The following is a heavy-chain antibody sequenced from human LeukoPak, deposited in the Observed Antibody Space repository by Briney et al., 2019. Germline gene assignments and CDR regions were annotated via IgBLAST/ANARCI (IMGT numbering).Heavy chain of an antibody. CDR2: INTDGRST. CDR3: ARDQYDTWSRRGNFDS. Sequence: PGGSLRLSCAASGLTFRTYWMHWVRQAPGKGLVWVSRINTDGRSTSYADSVKGRFTVSRDNSKDTLYLQMNSLRADDTAVYYCARDQYDTWSRRGNFDSWGQGTLVIVSS. J-gene: IGHJ4*02. V-gene: IGHV3-74*01. CDR1: GLTFRTYW. D-gene: IGHD3-3*01.